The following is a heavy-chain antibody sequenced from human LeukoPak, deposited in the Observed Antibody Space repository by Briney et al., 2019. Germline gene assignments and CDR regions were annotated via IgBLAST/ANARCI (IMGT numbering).Heavy chain of an antibody. J-gene: IGHJ6*03. Sequence: PGGSLRLSCAASGFTFSSYWMHWVRQAPGKGLVWVSRINSDGSSTSYADSVKGRFTISRDNAKNTLYLQMNSLRAEDTAVYYCARGEYSSGWYRGSYYYYYMDVWGKGTTVTISS. CDR3: ARGEYSSGWYRGSYYYYYMDV. CDR1: GFTFSSYW. V-gene: IGHV3-74*01. D-gene: IGHD6-19*01. CDR2: INSDGSST.